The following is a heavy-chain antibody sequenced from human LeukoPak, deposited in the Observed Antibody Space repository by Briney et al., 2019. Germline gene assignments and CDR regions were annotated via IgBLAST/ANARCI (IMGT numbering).Heavy chain of an antibody. CDR1: GGSISSGGYY. D-gene: IGHD2-2*01. J-gene: IGHJ4*02. CDR2: FYHIGST. V-gene: IGHV4-30-2*01. Sequence: RSSETLSLTCTVSGGSISSGGYYWSWIRQLPGEGLEWIGYFYHIGSTYYNPSLESRVTISIDRSNQFSLRLSSVTAADTAVYYCASANFCGGTSCYYFDYWGQGTLVTVSS. CDR3: ASANFCGGTSCYYFDY.